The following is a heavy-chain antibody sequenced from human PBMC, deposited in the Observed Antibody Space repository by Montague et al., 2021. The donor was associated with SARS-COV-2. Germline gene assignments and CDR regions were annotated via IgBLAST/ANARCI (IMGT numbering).Heavy chain of an antibody. CDR3: ARPLVRGVPKAFDI. V-gene: IGHV4-39*01. D-gene: IGHD3-10*01. CDR1: GGSITRHYY. J-gene: IGHJ3*02. Sequence: SETLSLTCTVSGGSITRHYYWGWLRQPPGKGLEWVGNIYYSGTTFINPSLESRVTISVDASKNQFSLNLTSVTAADTAVYYCARPLVRGVPKAFDIWGQGALVIVSS. CDR2: IYYSGTT.